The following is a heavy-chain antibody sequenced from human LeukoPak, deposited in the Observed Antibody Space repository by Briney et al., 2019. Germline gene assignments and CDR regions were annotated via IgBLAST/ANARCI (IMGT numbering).Heavy chain of an antibody. CDR1: GGTFSSYA. CDR3: ATGTLVAAATPFDY. Sequence: ASVKVSCKASGGTFSSYAISWVRQAPGQGLEWMGGIIPIFGTANYAQKFQGRVTITADKSTSTAYMELSSLRSEDTAVYYCATGTLVAAATPFDYWGQGTLVTVSS. D-gene: IGHD6-13*01. CDR2: IIPIFGTA. J-gene: IGHJ4*02. V-gene: IGHV1-69*06.